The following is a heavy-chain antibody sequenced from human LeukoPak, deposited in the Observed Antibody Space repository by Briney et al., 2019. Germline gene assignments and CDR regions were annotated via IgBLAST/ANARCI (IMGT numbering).Heavy chain of an antibody. J-gene: IGHJ3*02. Sequence: ASVKVSCKASGYSLKNYGISWVRRAPGQGLEWMGWISGYSGNTNYAQKLQGRVTMTTDTSTSTAYMELRSLRSDDTAIYYCARNVGSYYSPGAFDIWGQGTMVTVSS. CDR2: ISGYSGNT. CDR1: GYSLKNYG. V-gene: IGHV1-18*01. D-gene: IGHD1-26*01. CDR3: ARNVGSYYSPGAFDI.